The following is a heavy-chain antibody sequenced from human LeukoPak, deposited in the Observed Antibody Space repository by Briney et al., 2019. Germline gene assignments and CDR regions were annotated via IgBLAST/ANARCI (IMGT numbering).Heavy chain of an antibody. J-gene: IGHJ4*02. D-gene: IGHD2-21*02. V-gene: IGHV4-59*01. CDR2: IYYSGST. Sequence: NPSETLSLTCTVSGGSISSYYWSWIRQSTRKGLEWIGYIYYSGSTNYNPSLESRVTISVDTSKNQISLKLSSVTAADTAVYYCARVPCGGDCYYLDYWGQGTLVTVSS. CDR1: GGSISSYY. CDR3: ARVPCGGDCYYLDY.